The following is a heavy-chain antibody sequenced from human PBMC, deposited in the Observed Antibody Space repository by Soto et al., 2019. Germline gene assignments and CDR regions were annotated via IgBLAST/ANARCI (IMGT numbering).Heavy chain of an antibody. V-gene: IGHV4-4*02. Sequence: SETLSLTCAVSGGSISSSNWWSWVRQPPGKGLEWIGEIYHSGSTNYNPSLKSRVTISVDKSKNQFSLKLSSVTAADTAVYYCARGRLHYGGNSLYHLFAPWGQGTLVTGSS. J-gene: IGHJ5*02. D-gene: IGHD4-17*01. CDR3: ARGRLHYGGNSLYHLFAP. CDR1: GGSISSSNW. CDR2: IYHSGST.